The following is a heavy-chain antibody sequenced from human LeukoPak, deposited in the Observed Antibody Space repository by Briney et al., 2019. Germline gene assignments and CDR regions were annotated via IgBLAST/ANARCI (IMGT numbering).Heavy chain of an antibody. CDR1: GFTFSSYA. J-gene: IGHJ6*02. CDR2: ITRFGSST. Sequence: GGSLRLSCAVSGFTFSSYAMTWVRQAPGKGLEWVSTITRFGSSTFYADSVKGRFTISRDNSKNTLYLQMNSLRAEDTAVYYCAPEQGVVPADYGMDVWGQGTTVTVSS. CDR3: APEQGVVPADYGMDV. V-gene: IGHV3-23*01. D-gene: IGHD2-2*01.